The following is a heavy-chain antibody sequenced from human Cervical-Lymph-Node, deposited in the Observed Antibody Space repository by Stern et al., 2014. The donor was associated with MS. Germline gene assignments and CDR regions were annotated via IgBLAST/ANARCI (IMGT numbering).Heavy chain of an antibody. Sequence: QVQLLQSGAEVKMPGASVKVSCKASGYTFTGYYIHWVRQAPGQGLEWVGRINPSSGGTDSAQKFQGRVTMTRDTSISTAYMELSRLRSDDTAVYFCARSPGGCSGDTGYSRWFDPWGQGSLVTVSS. CDR1: GYTFTGYY. D-gene: IGHD2-15*01. V-gene: IGHV1-2*06. CDR2: INPSSGGT. J-gene: IGHJ5*02. CDR3: ARSPGGCSGDTGYSRWFDP.